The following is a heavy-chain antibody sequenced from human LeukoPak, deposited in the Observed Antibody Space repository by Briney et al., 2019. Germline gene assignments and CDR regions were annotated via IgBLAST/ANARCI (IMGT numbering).Heavy chain of an antibody. CDR2: TIPGDSDT. D-gene: IGHD3-3*01. J-gene: IGHJ4*02. V-gene: IGHV5-51*01. Sequence: GESLKISCKGSGYSFTSYCIGWVGQLPGKGLEWMGITIPGDSDTRYSPSFQGQVTISADKSISTAYLQWSSLKASNTAMYYCARCGRYYDFWSGYPHFDYWGQGTLVTVSS. CDR1: GYSFTSYC. CDR3: ARCGRYYDFWSGYPHFDY.